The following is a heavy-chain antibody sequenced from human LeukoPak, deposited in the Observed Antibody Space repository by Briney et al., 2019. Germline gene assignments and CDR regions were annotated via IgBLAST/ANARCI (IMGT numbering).Heavy chain of an antibody. V-gene: IGHV3-30*04. CDR3: ARKYSYYYGSGSYYKYFDY. J-gene: IGHJ4*02. D-gene: IGHD3-10*01. CDR1: GFTFSSYA. Sequence: GGSLRLSCAASGFTFSSYAMHWVRQAPGKGLEWVAVISYDGSYTYYADSVKGRFTISRDNAKNSLYLQMNSLRAEDTAVYYCARKYSYYYGSGSYYKYFDYWGQGTLVTVSS. CDR2: ISYDGSYT.